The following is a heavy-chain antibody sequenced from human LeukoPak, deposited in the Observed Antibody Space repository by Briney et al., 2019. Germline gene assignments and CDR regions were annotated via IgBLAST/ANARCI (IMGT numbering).Heavy chain of an antibody. CDR2: IYPGDSDT. CDR1: GYSFTNYW. D-gene: IGHD3-22*01. Sequence: GESLKISCKGSGYSFTNYWIGWVRQMPGKGLEWMGIIYPGDSDTRYSPSFQGQVTISADKSISTAYLQWSSLKASDTAMYYCARSSYYDTSAVQHWGQGTLVTVSS. V-gene: IGHV5-51*01. CDR3: ARSSYYDTSAVQH. J-gene: IGHJ1*01.